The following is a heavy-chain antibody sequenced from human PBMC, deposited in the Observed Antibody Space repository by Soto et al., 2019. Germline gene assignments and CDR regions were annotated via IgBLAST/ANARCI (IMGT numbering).Heavy chain of an antibody. V-gene: IGHV4-39*01. J-gene: IGHJ4*02. Sequence: QLHLQQSGPGLVKPSETLSLTCTVSGGSIPSSSYYWGWVRQPPGKGFEWIGNKRYSGETHSDPSLQSRVTISVDSPKSQFSLSLTSVTSADTAIYFCVCSLGPTTGIDYWGQGILVTVSS. CDR2: KRYSGET. CDR3: VCSLGPTTGIDY. D-gene: IGHD1-26*01. CDR1: GGSIPSSSYY.